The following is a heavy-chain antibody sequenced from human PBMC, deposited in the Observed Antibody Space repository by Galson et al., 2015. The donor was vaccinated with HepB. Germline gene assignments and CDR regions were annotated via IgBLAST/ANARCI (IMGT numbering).Heavy chain of an antibody. J-gene: IGHJ4*02. CDR3: AREGPLGYCSSTSCFHFDY. Sequence: SVKVSCKASGGTFSSYAISWVRQAPGQGLEWMGRIIPIFGTANYAQKFQGRVTITADESTSTAYMELSSLRSEDTAVYYCAREGPLGYCSSTSCFHFDYWGQGTLVTVSS. CDR2: IIPIFGTA. CDR1: GGTFSSYA. V-gene: IGHV1-69*13. D-gene: IGHD2-2*01.